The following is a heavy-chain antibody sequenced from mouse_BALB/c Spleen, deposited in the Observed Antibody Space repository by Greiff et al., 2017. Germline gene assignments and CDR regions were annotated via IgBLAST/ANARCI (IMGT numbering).Heavy chain of an antibody. J-gene: IGHJ4*01. Sequence: QVQLQQSAAELARPGASVKMSCKASGYTFTSYTMHWVKQRPGQGLEWIGYINPSSGYTEYNQKFKDKTTLTADKSSSTAYMQLSSLTSEDSAVYYCARCDYDGGDYYAMDYWGQGTSVTVSS. V-gene: IGHV1-4*02. CDR2: INPSSGYT. D-gene: IGHD2-4*01. CDR3: ARCDYDGGDYYAMDY. CDR1: GYTFTSYT.